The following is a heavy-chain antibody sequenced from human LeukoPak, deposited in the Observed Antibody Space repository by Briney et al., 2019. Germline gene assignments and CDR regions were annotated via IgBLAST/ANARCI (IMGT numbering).Heavy chain of an antibody. CDR2: ISGSGGST. V-gene: IGHV3-23*01. CDR1: GFTFSSYA. CDR3: AKDRGCSSTSCYDLESYFDY. D-gene: IGHD2-2*01. J-gene: IGHJ4*02. Sequence: GGSLRLSCAASGFTFSSYAMSWVRQAPGKGLEWVSAISGSGGSTCYADSVKGRFTISRDNSKNTLYLQMNSLRAEDTAVYYCAKDRGCSSTSCYDLESYFDYWGQGTLVTVSS.